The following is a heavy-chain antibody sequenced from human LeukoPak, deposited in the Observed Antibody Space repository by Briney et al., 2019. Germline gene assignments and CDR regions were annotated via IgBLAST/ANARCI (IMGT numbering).Heavy chain of an antibody. CDR1: GGSISSYY. V-gene: IGHV4-59*01. Sequence: SETLSLTCTVSGGSISSYYWSWIRQPPGKGLEWIGYIYYSGSTNYNPSLKSRVTISVDTSKNQFSLKLSSVTAADTGVYYCARASDTAMGVFDYWGQGTLVTVSS. CDR3: ARASDTAMGVFDY. J-gene: IGHJ4*02. CDR2: IYYSGST. D-gene: IGHD5-18*01.